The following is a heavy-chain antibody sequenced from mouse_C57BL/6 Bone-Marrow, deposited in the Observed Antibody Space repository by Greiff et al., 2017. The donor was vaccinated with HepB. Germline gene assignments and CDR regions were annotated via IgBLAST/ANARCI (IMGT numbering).Heavy chain of an antibody. CDR1: GYTFTDYY. D-gene: IGHD1-1*01. V-gene: IGHV1-19*01. Sequence: EVQLQQSGPVLVKPGASVKMSCKASGYTFTDYYMNWVKQSHGKSLEWIGVINPYNGGTSYNQKFKGKATLTVDKSSSTAYMELNSLTSEDSAVYYCARAPPYYYGSSRYWYFDVWGTGTTVTVSS. CDR2: INPYNGGT. CDR3: ARAPPYYYGSSRYWYFDV. J-gene: IGHJ1*03.